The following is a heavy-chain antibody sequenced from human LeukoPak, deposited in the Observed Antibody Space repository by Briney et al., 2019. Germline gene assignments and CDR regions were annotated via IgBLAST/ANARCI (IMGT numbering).Heavy chain of an antibody. CDR1: GFTFSSYA. D-gene: IGHD6-13*01. Sequence: GGSLRLSCAASGFTFSSYAMHWVRQAPGKGLEWVAVISYDGSNKYYADSVKGRFTISRDNSKNTLYLQMNNLRAEDTAVYYCAREGIAAAGTIFDYWGQGTLVTVSS. CDR2: ISYDGSNK. V-gene: IGHV3-30-3*01. CDR3: AREGIAAAGTIFDY. J-gene: IGHJ4*02.